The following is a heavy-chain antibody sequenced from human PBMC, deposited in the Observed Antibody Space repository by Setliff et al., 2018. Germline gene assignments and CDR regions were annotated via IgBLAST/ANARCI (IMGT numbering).Heavy chain of an antibody. V-gene: IGHV3-23*01. D-gene: IGHD3-3*01. CDR1: GFTFSSYA. CDR3: AKESGFWSGLSLDN. Sequence: PEGSLRLSCAASGFTFSSYAMSWVRQAPGKGLDWVSALSGTGGSTYYADSVKGRFTISRDNSKNTLYLQINSLRVEDTALYYCAKESGFWSGLSLDNWGQGTLVTVSS. J-gene: IGHJ4*02. CDR2: LSGTGGST.